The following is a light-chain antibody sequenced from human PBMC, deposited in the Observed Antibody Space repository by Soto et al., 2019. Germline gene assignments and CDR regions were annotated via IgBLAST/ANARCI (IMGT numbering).Light chain of an antibody. Sequence: DIQMTQSPSTLSASVGDRVTITCRASQSISTWLAWYQQKPGEAPNLLIYKASTLRSGVTSRFSVSGSRTEFTLTISRLQHDDFATYYCQQYSIYSRTFGQGTKVELK. V-gene: IGKV1-5*03. CDR1: QSISTW. J-gene: IGKJ1*01. CDR3: QQYSIYSRT. CDR2: KAS.